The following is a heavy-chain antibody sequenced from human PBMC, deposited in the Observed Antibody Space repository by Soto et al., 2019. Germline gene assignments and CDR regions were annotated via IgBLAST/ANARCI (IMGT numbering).Heavy chain of an antibody. CDR3: ARGRLRSLYYFDY. Sequence: EVQLVESGGGLVQPGGSLRLSCAASGFTFSNYDMHCVRQVTGKGLEWVSTIGTAGDTYYPGSVKGRFTISRENAKNSLYLQMNGLRAEDTAVYYCARGRLRSLYYFDYWGQGTQVTVSS. J-gene: IGHJ4*02. CDR1: GFTFSNYD. D-gene: IGHD6-6*01. V-gene: IGHV3-13*01. CDR2: IGTAGDT.